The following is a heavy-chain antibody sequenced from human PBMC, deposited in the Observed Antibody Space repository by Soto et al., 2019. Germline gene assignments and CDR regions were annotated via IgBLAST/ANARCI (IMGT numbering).Heavy chain of an antibody. CDR2: ISGSGSST. J-gene: IGHJ4*02. CDR1: GFTFSRYS. D-gene: IGHD7-27*01. V-gene: IGHV3-23*01. Sequence: SGFTFSRYSMSWVRQAPGKGLEWVSTISGSGSSTYSADSVKGRFTISRDNSKNTLYLQMNSLRVEDTAIYYCAKAWGIDYWGQGTLVTVSS. CDR3: AKAWGIDY.